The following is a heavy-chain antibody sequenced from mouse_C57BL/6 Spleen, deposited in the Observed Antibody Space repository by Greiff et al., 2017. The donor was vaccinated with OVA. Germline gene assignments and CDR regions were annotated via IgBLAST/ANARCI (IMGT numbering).Heavy chain of an antibody. CDR3: ARWGYDYDDGAMDY. Sequence: EVQRVESGPELVKPGASVKMSCKASGYTFTDYNMHWVKQSHGKSLEWIGYINPNNGGTSYNQKFKGKATLTVNKSSSTAYMELRRLTSEDSAVYYCARWGYDYDDGAMDYWGQGTSVTVSS. CDR1: GYTFTDYN. J-gene: IGHJ4*01. D-gene: IGHD2-4*01. CDR2: INPNNGGT. V-gene: IGHV1-22*01.